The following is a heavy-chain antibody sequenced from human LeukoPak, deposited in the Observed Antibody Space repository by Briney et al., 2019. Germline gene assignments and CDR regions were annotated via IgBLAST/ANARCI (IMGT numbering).Heavy chain of an antibody. CDR3: AKGMVRGVGDY. CDR1: GFIFSDYW. Sequence: PGGSLRLSCVASGFIFSDYWMHWVRQVPGKGLVWVSRISADGSTITCADSVKGRFTISRDNAKNTLFLQMNSLRAEDTAVYYCAKGMVRGVGDYWGQGTLVTVSS. J-gene: IGHJ4*02. D-gene: IGHD3-10*01. V-gene: IGHV3-74*01. CDR2: ISADGSTI.